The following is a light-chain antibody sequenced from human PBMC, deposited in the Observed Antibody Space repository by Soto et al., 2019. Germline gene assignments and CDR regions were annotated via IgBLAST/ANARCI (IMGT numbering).Light chain of an antibody. J-gene: IGKJ1*01. V-gene: IGKV1-5*01. CDR1: QSISSW. CDR2: DAS. Sequence: DIQMTQSPSSLSASVGDRVTITCRASQSISSWLAWYQQKPGKPPKLLVYDASTLERGVPSRFSGSGSGTDFTLPISSMQPDDFATYYCQQYKNFSGTFGPGNKVEI. CDR3: QQYKNFSGT.